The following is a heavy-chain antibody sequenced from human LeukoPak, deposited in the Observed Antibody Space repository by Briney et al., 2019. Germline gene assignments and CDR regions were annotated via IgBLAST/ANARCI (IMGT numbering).Heavy chain of an antibody. CDR3: AKRMRLGELSLYNYYYYGMDV. CDR1: GFTVSSNY. D-gene: IGHD3-16*02. V-gene: IGHV3-23*01. Sequence: GGFLRLSCAASGFTVSSNYMSWVRQAPGKGLEWVSAISGSGGSTYYADSVKGRFTISRDNSKNTLYLQMNSLRAEDTAVYYCAKRMRLGELSLYNYYYYGMDVWGKGTTVTVSS. J-gene: IGHJ6*04. CDR2: ISGSGGST.